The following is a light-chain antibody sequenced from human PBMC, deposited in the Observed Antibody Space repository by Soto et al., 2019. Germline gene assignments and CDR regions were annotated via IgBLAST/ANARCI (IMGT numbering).Light chain of an antibody. J-gene: IGKJ4*01. Sequence: EIVLTQSPGTLSLSPGYRATLSFRASQSVSRSYLGWYQQKPGQAPRLLIYGAFNRATGIPDRFSGSGSGTDFTLTISRLEPEDFAVYYCQQYGNSLTFGGGTKVDIK. CDR2: GAF. CDR1: QSVSRSY. V-gene: IGKV3-20*01. CDR3: QQYGNSLT.